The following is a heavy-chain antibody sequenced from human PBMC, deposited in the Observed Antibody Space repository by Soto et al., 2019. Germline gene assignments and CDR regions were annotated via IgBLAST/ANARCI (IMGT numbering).Heavy chain of an antibody. CDR1: GFTFSSYA. D-gene: IGHD3-16*02. J-gene: IGHJ4*02. V-gene: IGHV3-64D*08. CDR2: ISSNGGST. Sequence: GGSLRLSCSASGFTFSSYAMHWVRQAPGKGLEYVSAISSNGGSTYYADSVKGRFTISRDNSKNTLYLQMSSLRAEDTAVYYCVSSLMITFGGVIVDYWGQGTLVTVSS. CDR3: VSSLMITFGGVIVDY.